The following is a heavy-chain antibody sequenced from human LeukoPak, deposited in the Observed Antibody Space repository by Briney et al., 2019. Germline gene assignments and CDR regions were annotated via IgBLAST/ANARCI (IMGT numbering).Heavy chain of an antibody. J-gene: IGHJ4*02. CDR1: GGSISSYY. V-gene: IGHV4-59*01. CDR2: IYYSGST. D-gene: IGHD3-16*01. CDR3: ARDSYGGGGFDY. Sequence: PSETLSLTCTVSGGSISSYYWSWTQQPPGKGLEWIGYIYYSGSTNYNPSLKSRVTISVDTSKNQFSLKLSSVTAADTAVYYCARDSYGGGGFDYWGQGTLVTVSS.